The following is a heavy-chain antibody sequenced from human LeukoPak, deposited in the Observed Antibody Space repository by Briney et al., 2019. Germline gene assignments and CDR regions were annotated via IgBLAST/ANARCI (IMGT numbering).Heavy chain of an antibody. CDR1: GGSIISGGYC. CDR3: ARDGYDGWFDP. D-gene: IGHD5-12*01. Sequence: SETLSLTCTVSGGSIISGGYCWSWIRQQPGKGLEWIGYIYDSGSTYYNPSLKSRVIPSVDTSKKQFSLKPSSGTAADTAEYYCARDGYDGWFDPWGQGNLVTVSS. V-gene: IGHV4-31*03. J-gene: IGHJ5*02. CDR2: IYDSGST.